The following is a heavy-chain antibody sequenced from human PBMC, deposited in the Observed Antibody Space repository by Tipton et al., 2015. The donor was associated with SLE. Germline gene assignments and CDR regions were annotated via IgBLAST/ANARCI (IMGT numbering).Heavy chain of an antibody. J-gene: IGHJ4*02. CDR1: GGSISSGSHY. CDR3: ARDPVAGRGIDY. V-gene: IGHV4-61*02. D-gene: IGHD6-19*01. Sequence: TLSLTCTVSGGSISSGSHYWSWIRQPAGKGLEWIGRIYTSGSTNHNPSLKSRFTISVDTSKNQFSLKLSSVTAADTAVYYCARDPVAGRGIDYWGQGTLVTVSS. CDR2: IYTSGST.